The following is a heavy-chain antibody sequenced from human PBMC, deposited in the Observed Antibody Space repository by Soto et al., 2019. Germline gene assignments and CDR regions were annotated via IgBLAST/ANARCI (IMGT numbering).Heavy chain of an antibody. D-gene: IGHD2-2*01. V-gene: IGHV3-30*03. CDR1: GFTFSIYG. J-gene: IGHJ5*02. CDR3: AGISLIPPGASDL. Sequence: GGSLRLSCAASGFTFSIYGMHWVRQAPGKGLEWVAVISDNGDREWYAESVRGRFSISRDNSQNTLYLQIDSLRAEDTAVYYCAGISLIPPGASDLWGQGTLVTGLL. CDR2: ISDNGDRE.